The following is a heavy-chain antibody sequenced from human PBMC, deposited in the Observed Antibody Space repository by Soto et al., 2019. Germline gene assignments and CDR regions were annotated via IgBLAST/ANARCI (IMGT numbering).Heavy chain of an antibody. D-gene: IGHD2-2*01. J-gene: IGHJ6*02. CDR2: ISAYNGNT. Sequence: KGSCKAPWFTLAHFGVRWGGQAPGQRLWWKGWISAYNGNTNYAQKFQGRVTMTTDTFTRTAYMEVRSLRSDDTAVYYCAREGTCSSTSCPTYFSFGMDVWSQGTTVTVSS. CDR3: AREGTCSSTSCPTYFSFGMDV. CDR1: WFTLAHFG. V-gene: IGHV1-18*01.